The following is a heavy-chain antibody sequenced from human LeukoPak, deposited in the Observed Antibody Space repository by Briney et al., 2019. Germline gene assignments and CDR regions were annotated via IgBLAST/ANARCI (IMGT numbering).Heavy chain of an antibody. Sequence: PGRSLRLSCAASGFTFSSYGMHWVRQAPGKGLEWVAVISYDGSNKYYADSVKGRFTISRDNSKNTLYLQMNSLRAEDTAVYYCAKDLGFGEETFDYWGQGTLVTVSS. CDR2: ISYDGSNK. D-gene: IGHD3-10*01. V-gene: IGHV3-30*18. CDR3: AKDLGFGEETFDY. CDR1: GFTFSSYG. J-gene: IGHJ4*02.